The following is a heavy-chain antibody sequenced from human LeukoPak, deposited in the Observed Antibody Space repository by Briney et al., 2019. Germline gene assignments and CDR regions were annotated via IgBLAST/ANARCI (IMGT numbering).Heavy chain of an antibody. Sequence: ASVTVSCKASGGTFSSYAISWVRQAPGQGLEWMGRIIPIFGTANYAQKFQGRVTITADKSTSTAYMELSSLRSEDTAVYYCARTSVPAYYYGSGSNNWFDPWGQGTLVTVSS. CDR2: IIPIFGTA. CDR3: ARTSVPAYYYGSGSNNWFDP. V-gene: IGHV1-69*06. J-gene: IGHJ5*02. D-gene: IGHD3-10*01. CDR1: GGTFSSYA.